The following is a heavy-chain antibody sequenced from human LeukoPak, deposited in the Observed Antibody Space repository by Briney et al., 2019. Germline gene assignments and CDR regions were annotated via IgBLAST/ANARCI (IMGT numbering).Heavy chain of an antibody. CDR3: ARNGDYDGRGFYYFFNY. CDR1: GFTFSSYW. J-gene: IGHJ4*02. Sequence: GGSLRLSCAASGFTFSSYWMSWVRQAPGKGVEWVANIKQDGSEKYYVDSVKGRFTISRDNAKNSLSLQMNSLRAEDTAVYYCARNGDYDGRGFYYFFNYWGRGTLVTVSS. V-gene: IGHV3-7*04. CDR2: IKQDGSEK. D-gene: IGHD3-22*01.